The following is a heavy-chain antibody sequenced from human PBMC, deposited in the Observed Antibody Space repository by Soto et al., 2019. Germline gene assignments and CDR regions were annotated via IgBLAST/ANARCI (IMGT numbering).Heavy chain of an antibody. Sequence: QITLKESGPTLVKPTQTLTLTCTFSGFSLPTDRVGVGWIRQPPGTALEWLAVIYWDDTKTYRPSLKSRLTITKDTSKIHVARTITDMDPVDKATYYCAHAYGGRSLYCGQGTLVTVSS. CDR1: GFSLPTDRVG. CDR3: AHAYGGRSLY. V-gene: IGHV2-5*02. D-gene: IGHD1-26*01. J-gene: IGHJ4*02. CDR2: IYWDDTK.